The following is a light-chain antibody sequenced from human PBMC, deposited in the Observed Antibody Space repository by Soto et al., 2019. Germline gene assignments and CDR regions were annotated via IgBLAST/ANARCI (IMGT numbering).Light chain of an antibody. CDR2: GAS. J-gene: IGKJ1*01. CDR1: QSVSKY. Sequence: EIVLTQSPGTLSLSPGERATLSCRASQSVSKYLAWYQQKPGQAPRVLIYGASSRATGIPDRFSGSGSGTDFTVTIIRLGPEDFAVYYCHQYGTSPWTLGQGTKVEIK. V-gene: IGKV3-20*01. CDR3: HQYGTSPWT.